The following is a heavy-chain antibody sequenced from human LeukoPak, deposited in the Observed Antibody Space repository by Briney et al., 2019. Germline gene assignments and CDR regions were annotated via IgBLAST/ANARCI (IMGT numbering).Heavy chain of an antibody. Sequence: GASVKVSCKASGYTFTGYYMHWVRQAPGQGLEWMGWINPNSGGTNYAQKFQGRVTMTRDTSISTAYMELSGLRSDDTAVYYCARDPPSGRLGELSYPGNYWGQGTLVTVSS. CDR2: INPNSGGT. J-gene: IGHJ4*02. CDR3: ARDPPSGRLGELSYPGNY. D-gene: IGHD3-16*02. V-gene: IGHV1-2*02. CDR1: GYTFTGYY.